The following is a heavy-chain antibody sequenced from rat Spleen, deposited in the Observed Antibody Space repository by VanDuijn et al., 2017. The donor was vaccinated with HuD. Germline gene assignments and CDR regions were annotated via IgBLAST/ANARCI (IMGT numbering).Heavy chain of an antibody. J-gene: IGHJ2*01. Sequence: QVQLQQSGAELAKPGSSVKISCKASGYTFTSYYISWIKQTTGQGLEYIGYINAGSGGTDYNENFKGKATLTVDKSASTAFMQLSSLTPDESAVYYCARVVGYYFDYWGQGVMVTVSS. CDR2: INAGSGGT. CDR1: GYTFTSYY. D-gene: IGHD1-1*01. V-gene: IGHV1-43*01. CDR3: ARVVGYYFDY.